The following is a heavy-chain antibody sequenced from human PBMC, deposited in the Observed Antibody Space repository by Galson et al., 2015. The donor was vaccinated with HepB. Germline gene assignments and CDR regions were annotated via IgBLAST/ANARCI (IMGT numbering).Heavy chain of an antibody. Sequence: SVKVSCKASGYTFTGYYMHWVRQAPGQGLEWMGWINPNSGGTNYAQRFQGRVTMTRDTSITTAYMDLSSLTSDDTAVYYCATPGGEDSYYSYDYWGQGTLVTVSS. D-gene: IGHD2-21*01. CDR3: ATPGGEDSYYSYDY. CDR1: GYTFTGYY. V-gene: IGHV1-2*02. CDR2: INPNSGGT. J-gene: IGHJ4*02.